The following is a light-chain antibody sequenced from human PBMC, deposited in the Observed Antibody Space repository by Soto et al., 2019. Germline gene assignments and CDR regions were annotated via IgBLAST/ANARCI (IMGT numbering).Light chain of an antibody. CDR1: SSDVGGYNY. CDR3: SSYTSSSTLSTDV. V-gene: IGLV2-14*03. Sequence: QSALTQPASVSGSPGQSITISCTGTSSDVGGYNYVSWYQHHPGKAPKLMIYDVSNRPPGVSNRFSGSKSGNTASLIISGLQAEDEADYYCSSYTSSSTLSTDVFGTGTKLTVL. CDR2: DVS. J-gene: IGLJ1*01.